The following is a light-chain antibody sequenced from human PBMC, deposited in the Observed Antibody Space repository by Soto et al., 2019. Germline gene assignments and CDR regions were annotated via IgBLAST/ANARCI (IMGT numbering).Light chain of an antibody. CDR3: QQYGSSPLT. V-gene: IGKV3-20*01. J-gene: IGKJ4*01. CDR1: QSVRADY. CDR2: GAS. Sequence: EIVLTQSPDTLSLSPGERATLSCRASQSVRADYLTWYQQRRGQPPRLLIYGASNRATGIPDRFSGSGSGTDFTLTISRLEPEDFAVYYCQQYGSSPLTFGGGTKVEIK.